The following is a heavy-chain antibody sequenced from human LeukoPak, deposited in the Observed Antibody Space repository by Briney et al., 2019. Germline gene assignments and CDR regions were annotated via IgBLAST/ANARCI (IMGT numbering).Heavy chain of an antibody. CDR1: GYTFTGYY. J-gene: IGHJ6*02. V-gene: IGHV1-2*02. D-gene: IGHD2-2*01. CDR3: ARGGVVVPAATYYYYGMDV. CDR2: INPNSGGT. Sequence: ASVKVSCKASGYTFTGYYMHWVRQAPGRGLEWMGWINPNSGGTNYAQKFQGRVTMTRDTSISTAYMELSRLRSDDTAVYYCARGGVVVPAATYYYYGMDVWGQGTTVTVSS.